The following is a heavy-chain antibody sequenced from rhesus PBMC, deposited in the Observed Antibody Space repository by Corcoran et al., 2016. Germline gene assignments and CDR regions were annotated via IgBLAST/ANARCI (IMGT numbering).Heavy chain of an antibody. J-gene: IGHJ4*01. Sequence: QVQLQESGPGLVKPSETLFLTCAVSGVSISGYHWNWIRQPPGKGLEWLVYIGGRSGGTYYTPSLKSRFTISTDTSKNQFSLKLTSVTAADTAVYYCANWGWNGLDFWGQGVLVTVSS. V-gene: IGHV4-165*02. CDR2: IGGRSGGT. D-gene: IGHD1-14*01. CDR1: GVSISGYH. CDR3: ANWGWNGLDF.